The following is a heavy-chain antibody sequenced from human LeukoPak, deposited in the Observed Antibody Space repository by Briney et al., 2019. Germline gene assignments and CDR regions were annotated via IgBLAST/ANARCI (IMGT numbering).Heavy chain of an antibody. CDR3: ARSGGPLNWFDP. J-gene: IGHJ5*02. CDR2: IYYSGST. CDR1: GDSIRSYY. Sequence: PSETLSLTCTVSGDSIRSYYWSWIRQPPGKGLEWIGYIYYSGSTKYNPSLKSRVTISVDTSKNQFSLKLSSVTAADTAVYYCARSGGPLNWFDPWGQGTLVTVSS. V-gene: IGHV4-59*12.